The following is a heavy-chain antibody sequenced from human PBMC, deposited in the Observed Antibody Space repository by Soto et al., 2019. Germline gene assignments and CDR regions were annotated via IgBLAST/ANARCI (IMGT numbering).Heavy chain of an antibody. J-gene: IGHJ5*02. CDR3: ARDFGDYGDPSWFDP. Sequence: QVQLVQSGAEVKKPGSSVKVSCKASGGTFSSYTISWVRQAPGQGLEWMGRIIPILGIANYAQKFQGRVTITADKSTSTAYMELSSLRSEDTAVYYCARDFGDYGDPSWFDPWGLGTLVTVSS. V-gene: IGHV1-69*08. CDR1: GGTFSSYT. D-gene: IGHD4-17*01. CDR2: IIPILGIA.